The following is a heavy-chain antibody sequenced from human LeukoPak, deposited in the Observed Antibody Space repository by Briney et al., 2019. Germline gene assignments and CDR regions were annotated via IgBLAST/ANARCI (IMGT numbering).Heavy chain of an antibody. Sequence: SETLSLTCAVYGGSFSGYYWSWIRQPPGKGLEWIGEINHSGSTNYNPSLKSRVTISVDTSKNQFSLKLSSVTAADTAVYYCARVLGRYFDYWGQGTLVTVSS. D-gene: IGHD1-26*01. CDR1: GGSFSGYY. CDR2: INHSGST. J-gene: IGHJ4*02. V-gene: IGHV4-34*01. CDR3: ARVLGRYFDY.